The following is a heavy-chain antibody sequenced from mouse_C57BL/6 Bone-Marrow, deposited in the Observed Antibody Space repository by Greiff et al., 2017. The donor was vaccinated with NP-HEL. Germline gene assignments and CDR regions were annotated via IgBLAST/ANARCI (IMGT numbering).Heavy chain of an antibody. V-gene: IGHV6-6*01. J-gene: IGHJ3*01. Sequence: EVKVVESGGGLVQPGGSMKLSCAASGFTFSDAWMAWVRQSPEKGLEWVAEIRNKANNHATYYAESVKGRFTISSDDSKSSVYLQMNSVRAEDTGIYYCTTPTGTGAYWGQGTLVTVSA. D-gene: IGHD4-1*02. CDR2: IRNKANNHAT. CDR1: GFTFSDAW. CDR3: TTPTGTGAY.